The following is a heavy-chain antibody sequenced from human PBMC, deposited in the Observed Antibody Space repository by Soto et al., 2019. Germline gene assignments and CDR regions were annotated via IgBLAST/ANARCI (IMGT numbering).Heavy chain of an antibody. J-gene: IGHJ4*02. CDR2: ITSQTDGETT. V-gene: IGHV3-15*01. CDR3: TIDGRSDF. Sequence: GGSLRLSCAASGFSFNTFDMSWVRQAPGKGLEWLGRITSQTDGETTDYAAPVNGRFTISRDDSKNTVYLQMSSLKTEDTAVYYCTIDGRSDFWGQGTLVTVSS. CDR1: GFSFNTFD.